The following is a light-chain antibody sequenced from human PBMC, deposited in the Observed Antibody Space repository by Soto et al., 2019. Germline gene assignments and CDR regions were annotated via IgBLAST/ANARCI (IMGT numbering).Light chain of an antibody. V-gene: IGKV3-20*01. CDR2: GAS. Sequence: DIVLTQSPGTLSLSPGERATLSCRASQSVSSSYLAWYQQKPGQAPRLLIYGASNRATGIPDRFSGGGTATDFTLTISRLEPEDFAVYYCQQYDDSPLTFGGGTKVGIK. J-gene: IGKJ4*01. CDR3: QQYDDSPLT. CDR1: QSVSSSY.